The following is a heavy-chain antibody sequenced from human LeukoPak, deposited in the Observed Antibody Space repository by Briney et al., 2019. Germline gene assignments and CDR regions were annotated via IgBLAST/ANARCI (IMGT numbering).Heavy chain of an antibody. CDR3: ARAVFGYGD. V-gene: IGHV1-2*02. CDR2: INPNSGGT. J-gene: IGHJ4*02. Sequence: GASVKVSCKASGYTFTGYYIHWVRQSPGQGLEWMGWINPNSGGTNYAQKFQGRVTVTRDTSISTAFMELSRLRSDDTAVYYCARAVFGYGDWGQGTLVTVSS. CDR1: GYTFTGYY. D-gene: IGHD5-18*01.